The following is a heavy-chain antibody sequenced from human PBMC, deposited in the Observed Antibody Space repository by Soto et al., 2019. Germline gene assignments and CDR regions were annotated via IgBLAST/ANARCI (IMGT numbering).Heavy chain of an antibody. V-gene: IGHV3-30-3*01. D-gene: IGHD4-4*01. J-gene: IGHJ4*02. CDR2: ISYDGSNK. Sequence: QVQLVESGGGVVQXGXSLRLSCAASGFTFSSYAMHWVRQAPGKGLEWVAVISYDGSNKYYADSVKGRFTISRDNSKNTLYLQMNSLRAEDTAVYYCARSTTVTYYFDYWGQGTLVTVSS. CDR1: GFTFSSYA. CDR3: ARSTTVTYYFDY.